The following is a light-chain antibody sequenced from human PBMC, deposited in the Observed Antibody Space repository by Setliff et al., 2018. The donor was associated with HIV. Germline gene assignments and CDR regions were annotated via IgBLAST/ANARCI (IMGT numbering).Light chain of an antibody. V-gene: IGLV2-18*02. J-gene: IGLJ2*01. CDR3: SSYTSSSTLG. CDR1: RRDVVSYIR. CDR2: EVS. Sequence: QAVLNQSPSVSGYPGQSFTLSCTGTRRDVVSYIRVYWYQQAPGTAPKLMIYEVSNRPSGVPDRFSGSKSGNTASLIISGLQAEDEADYYCSSYTSSSTLGFGGGT.